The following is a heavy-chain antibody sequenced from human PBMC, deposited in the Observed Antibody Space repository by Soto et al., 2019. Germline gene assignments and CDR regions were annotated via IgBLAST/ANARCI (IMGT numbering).Heavy chain of an antibody. Sequence: SETLSLTCTVSGGSISSYYWSWIRQPPGKGLEWIGYIYYSGSTNYNPSLKSRVTISVDTSKNQFSLKLSSVTAADTAVYYCARGMARYKAYYFDYWGQGTLVTSPQ. D-gene: IGHD1-1*01. CDR3: ARGMARYKAYYFDY. J-gene: IGHJ4*02. V-gene: IGHV4-59*01. CDR1: GGSISSYY. CDR2: IYYSGST.